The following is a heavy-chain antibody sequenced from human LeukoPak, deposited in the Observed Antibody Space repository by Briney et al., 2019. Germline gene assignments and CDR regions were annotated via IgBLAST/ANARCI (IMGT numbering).Heavy chain of an antibody. CDR1: GFTFSHHA. D-gene: IGHD2-8*01. CDR3: AKSMTTTNVDRFDP. CDR2: IIGDGSNT. V-gene: IGHV3-23*01. J-gene: IGHJ5*02. Sequence: GGSLRLSCAASGFTFSHHAMSWARQSLGKRLEWVSVIIGDGSNTYYADSVKGRFTISRYNSNNMLYLQMNSLRGEDTAVYYCAKSMTTTNVDRFDPWGQGTLVTVSS.